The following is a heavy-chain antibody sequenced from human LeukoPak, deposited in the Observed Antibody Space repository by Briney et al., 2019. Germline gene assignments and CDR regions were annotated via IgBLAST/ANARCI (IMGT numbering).Heavy chain of an antibody. V-gene: IGHV4-4*02. D-gene: IGHD3-16*01. CDR2: IYHSGAT. CDR1: GDSITSSKW. Sequence: PSGTLSFTCAVSGDSITSSKWWSWVRQSPEKGLEWIGEIYHSGATNYNPSLKSRVTMSVDKSKNQFSLNLSSVTAADTAVYYCASGSHAVTTHFDYWGQGTLVTVSS. J-gene: IGHJ4*02. CDR3: ASGSHAVTTHFDY.